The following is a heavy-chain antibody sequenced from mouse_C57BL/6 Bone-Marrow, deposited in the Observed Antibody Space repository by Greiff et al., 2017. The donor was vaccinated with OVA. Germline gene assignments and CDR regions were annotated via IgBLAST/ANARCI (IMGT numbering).Heavy chain of an antibody. V-gene: IGHV1-81*01. CDR2: IYPRSGNT. Sequence: QVQLKESGAELARPGASVKLSCKASGYTFTSYGISWVKQRTGQGLEWIGEIYPRSGNTYYNEKFKGKATLTADKSSSTAYMELRSLKSEDSAVYFCARRGLHAMDYWGQGTSVTVSS. J-gene: IGHJ4*01. CDR1: GYTFTSYG. CDR3: ARRGLHAMDY. D-gene: IGHD2-2*01.